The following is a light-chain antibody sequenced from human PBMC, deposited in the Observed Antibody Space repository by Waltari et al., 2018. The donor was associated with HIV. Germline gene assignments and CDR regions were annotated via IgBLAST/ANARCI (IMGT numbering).Light chain of an antibody. CDR2: AAS. V-gene: IGKV1-17*01. CDR1: QGIRND. Sequence: DIQMTQSPSTLSASVGDKITITCRASQGIRNDLGWLQQQPGKAPKRLIYAASSLDSGVPSRFSGSGSETQFTLTITSLQPEDFATYYCLQYNNYPWTFGQGTRVEIK. J-gene: IGKJ1*01. CDR3: LQYNNYPWT.